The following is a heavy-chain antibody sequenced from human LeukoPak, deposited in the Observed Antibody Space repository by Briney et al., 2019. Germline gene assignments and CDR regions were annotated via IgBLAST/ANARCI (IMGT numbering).Heavy chain of an antibody. Sequence: GASVKVSCKASGYTFTAYYMHWVRHAPGQGLEWMGWINPNSGGTNYAQKFQGRVTMTRDTSISTAYMELSRLRSDDTAMYYCAREGDYDGFDYWGQGTLVTVSS. D-gene: IGHD4-23*01. CDR3: AREGDYDGFDY. CDR1: GYTFTAYY. CDR2: INPNSGGT. V-gene: IGHV1-2*02. J-gene: IGHJ4*02.